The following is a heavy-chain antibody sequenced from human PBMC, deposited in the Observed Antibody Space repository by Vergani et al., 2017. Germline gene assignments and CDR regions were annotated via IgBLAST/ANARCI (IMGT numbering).Heavy chain of an antibody. V-gene: IGHV3-30*02. CDR2: IGKDGNNT. J-gene: IGHJ5*02. Sequence: QVQLVESAGGVVQPGGSLRLSCAASGFTFSNFRMHWIRPAPCKGLEWMAYIGKDGNNTRSRDAVKGRVTVSRDNSKDRLYLQMDSLRSEDTARYYCAKYLRDSPDGLPDTWGPGTLVIVSS. CDR3: AKYLRDSPDGLPDT. CDR1: GFTFSNFR. D-gene: IGHD2-21*02.